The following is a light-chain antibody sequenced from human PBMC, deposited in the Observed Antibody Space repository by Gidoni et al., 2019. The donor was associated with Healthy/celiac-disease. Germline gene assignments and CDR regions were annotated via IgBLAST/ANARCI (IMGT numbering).Light chain of an antibody. CDR1: QSVSSSY. Sequence: EIVLTQSPGTLSWSPGERATLSCRASQSVSSSYLAWYQQKPGQAPRLLIYGASSRATGIPDRFSGSWSGTDFTLTISRLEPEDFAVYYCQQYGSSTGLTFGGGTKVEIK. V-gene: IGKV3-20*01. CDR2: GAS. J-gene: IGKJ4*01. CDR3: QQYGSSTGLT.